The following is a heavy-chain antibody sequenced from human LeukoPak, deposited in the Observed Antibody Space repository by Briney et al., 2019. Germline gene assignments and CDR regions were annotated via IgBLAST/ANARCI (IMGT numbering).Heavy chain of an antibody. CDR2: INPNSGGT. CDR1: VYTFTAYY. CDR3: ATSLTGTPFPESSGGFDY. Sequence: GASLKASSTPSVYTFTAYYMHWVRQAPGQGLEWMGWINPNSGGTNYAQEFQGRVTMNRDTSISTAYMELSRLRSDDTAVYYCATSLTGTPFPESSGGFDYWGQGTLVTVSS. J-gene: IGHJ4*02. D-gene: IGHD1-20*01. V-gene: IGHV1-2*02.